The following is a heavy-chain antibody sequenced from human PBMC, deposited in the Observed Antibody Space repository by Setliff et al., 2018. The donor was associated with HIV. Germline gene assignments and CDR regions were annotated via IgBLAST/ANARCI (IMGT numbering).Heavy chain of an antibody. CDR3: ARGSPSTVTTAVYPLIGY. V-gene: IGHV3-30*04. CDR1: GFTFSNYA. D-gene: IGHD4-17*01. CDR2: ISYDGGDK. J-gene: IGHJ4*02. Sequence: HPGGSLRLSCAASGFTFSNYALHWVRQAPGKGLEWVAVISYDGGDKYYVESVKGRFTISRDNSKNTLYLQMNSLRAEDTAVYYCARGSPSTVTTAVYPLIGYWGQGTLVTVSS.